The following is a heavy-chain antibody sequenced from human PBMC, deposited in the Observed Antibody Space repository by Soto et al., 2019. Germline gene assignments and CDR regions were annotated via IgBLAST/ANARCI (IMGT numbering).Heavy chain of an antibody. CDR3: ARRRDDTGDTFFNWFDP. Sequence: QVQLQESGPRLVKPSQTLSLTCTVSGGSINTGGYYWGWIRQLPGEGLEWIGHVFYTGTAFYNPSCKSRSAISIHSSANQFFLQMSSVTAADTAIYYCARRRDDTGDTFFNWFDPWGQGILVTVSS. D-gene: IGHD2-21*02. CDR1: GGSINTGGYY. V-gene: IGHV4-31*03. CDR2: VFYTGTA. J-gene: IGHJ5*02.